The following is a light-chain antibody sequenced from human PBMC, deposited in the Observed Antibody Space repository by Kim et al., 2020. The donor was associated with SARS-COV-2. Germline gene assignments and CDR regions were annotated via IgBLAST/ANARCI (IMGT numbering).Light chain of an antibody. J-gene: IGKJ4*01. V-gene: IGKV1-9*01. CDR2: PAS. CDR3: QHSGS. Sequence: SSLAASVGDRVTSACRASQGVSTDLSWYQQKPGKAPKLLVYPASTLQSGVPSRFSGSGSGSDFTLTISNLQAEDFATYYCQHSGSFGGGTKVDIK. CDR1: QGVSTD.